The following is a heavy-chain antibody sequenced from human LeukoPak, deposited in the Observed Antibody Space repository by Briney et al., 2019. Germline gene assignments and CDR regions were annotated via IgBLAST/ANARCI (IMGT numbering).Heavy chain of an antibody. J-gene: IGHJ4*02. CDR2: IYYCGST. V-gene: IGHV4-39*01. CDR1: GGSISSSSYY. Sequence: SETLSLTCTVSGGSISSSSYYWGWIRQPPGKGLEWIGSIYYCGSTYYNPSLKSRVTISVDTSKNQFSLKLSSVTAADTAVYYCARQWGLYHFDYWGQGTLVTVSS. CDR3: ARQWGLYHFDY. D-gene: IGHD2-8*01.